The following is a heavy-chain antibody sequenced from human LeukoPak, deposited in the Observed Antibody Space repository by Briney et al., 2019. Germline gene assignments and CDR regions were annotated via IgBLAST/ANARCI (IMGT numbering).Heavy chain of an antibody. Sequence: ASVKVCCKASGYTFTSYVISWVRQAPEQGLEWMGWISAYNGNTNYAQKLQGRVTMTTDTSTSTAYMELRSLRSDDTAVYYCARSDYIAVAGCFDYWGQGTLVTVSS. CDR3: ARSDYIAVAGCFDY. D-gene: IGHD6-19*01. CDR2: ISAYNGNT. CDR1: GYTFTSYV. J-gene: IGHJ4*02. V-gene: IGHV1-18*01.